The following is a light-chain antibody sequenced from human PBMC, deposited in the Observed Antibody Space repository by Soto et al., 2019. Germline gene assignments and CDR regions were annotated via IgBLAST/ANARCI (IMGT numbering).Light chain of an antibody. CDR2: DVS. Sequence: DIQMTQSPSTLSASIGDRVTITCRASQDVSHWLAWYRQKPGEAPNLLIYDVSSTERVIPSRFSGSGTGKAFTFFCSSLQPYDFGTYFFQQYYGFPWTLGQGTNVDI. CDR3: QQYYGFPWT. V-gene: IGKV1-5*01. J-gene: IGKJ1*01. CDR1: QDVSHW.